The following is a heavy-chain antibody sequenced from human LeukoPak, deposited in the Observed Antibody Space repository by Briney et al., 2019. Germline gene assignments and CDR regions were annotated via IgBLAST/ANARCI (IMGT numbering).Heavy chain of an antibody. CDR1: GYTFTSYY. CDR2: INPSGGST. V-gene: IGHV1-46*01. D-gene: IGHD3-22*01. Sequence: APVKVSCKASGYTFTSYYMHWVRQAPGQGLEWMGIINPSGGSTSYAQKFQGRVTMTRDTSTSTVYMEVSSLRSEDTAVYYCARHPYYYDSSGYSPLAFDIWGQGTMVTVSS. CDR3: ARHPYYYDSSGYSPLAFDI. J-gene: IGHJ3*02.